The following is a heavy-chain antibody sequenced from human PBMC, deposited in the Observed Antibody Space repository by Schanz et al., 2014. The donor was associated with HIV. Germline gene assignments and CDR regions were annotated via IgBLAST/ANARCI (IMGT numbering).Heavy chain of an antibody. D-gene: IGHD3-9*01. Sequence: QVQLVQSGSEVGKPGASVKVSCKASGYTFISYVISWVRQAPGQGLEWMGWISAYNGNTNYAQKFQGRLTMTTDTSTSTAYMELRGLTSEDTAVYYCARTDYDILTGYSLGYYGMDVWGQGTTVTVSS. CDR3: ARTDYDILTGYSLGYYGMDV. J-gene: IGHJ6*02. V-gene: IGHV1-18*01. CDR1: GYTFISYV. CDR2: ISAYNGNT.